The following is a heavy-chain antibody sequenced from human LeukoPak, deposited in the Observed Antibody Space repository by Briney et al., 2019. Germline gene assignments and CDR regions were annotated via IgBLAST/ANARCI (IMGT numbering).Heavy chain of an antibody. CDR1: GFTFSNYA. Sequence: PGGSLRLSCAASGFTFSNYAMSWVRQAPGKGLEWVSAISGSGGSTYYADSVKGRFTISRDNSKNTLYLQMNSLRAEDTAVYYCAKVLKYDYVWGSYRSDFDYWGQGTLVTVSS. J-gene: IGHJ4*02. CDR3: AKVLKYDYVWGSYRSDFDY. D-gene: IGHD3-16*02. CDR2: ISGSGGST. V-gene: IGHV3-23*01.